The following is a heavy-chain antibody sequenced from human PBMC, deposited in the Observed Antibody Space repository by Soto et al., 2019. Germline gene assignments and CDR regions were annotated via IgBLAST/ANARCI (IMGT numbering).Heavy chain of an antibody. CDR3: AKGKRVGPPLNAWFDY. D-gene: IGHD1-26*01. V-gene: IGHV3-30*18. J-gene: IGHJ4*02. Sequence: PGGSLRLSCAASGFTFSSYDMRWVRQAPGKGLEWVAVISYDGNNKYYADSVKGRFTISRDNSKNTQYLQMNSLRAEDTAVYYCAKGKRVGPPLNAWFDYWGQGTLVTVSS. CDR1: GFTFSSYD. CDR2: ISYDGNNK.